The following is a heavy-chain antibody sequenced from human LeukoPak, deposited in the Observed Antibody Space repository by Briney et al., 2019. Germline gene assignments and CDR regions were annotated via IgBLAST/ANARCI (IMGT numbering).Heavy chain of an antibody. V-gene: IGHV3-23*01. D-gene: IGHD3-22*01. Sequence: GGSPRLSCAVSGITLSNYAMSWVRQDPGKGLEWVAGISDSGGRTNYADSVKGRFTISRDNPKNTLYLQINSLRAEDTAVYFCAKRGVVIRVILVGFHKEAYYFDSWGQGALVTVSS. CDR1: GITLSNYA. CDR3: AKRGVVIRVILVGFHKEAYYFDS. J-gene: IGHJ4*02. CDR2: ISDSGGRT.